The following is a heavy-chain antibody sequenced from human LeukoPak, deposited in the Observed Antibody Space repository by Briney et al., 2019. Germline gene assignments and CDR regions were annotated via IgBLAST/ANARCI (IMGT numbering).Heavy chain of an antibody. D-gene: IGHD2-2*02. CDR3: ARGDIVVLPAGIPHNWFDP. Sequence: GRTLRLSCAASGFTFTRRGMHWVRQAPGKGLEWVAVISYDGSDKYYADSVKGRFTISRDNSKNTLYLQMNSLRAEDTAVYYCARGDIVVLPAGIPHNWFDPWGQGTLVTVSS. CDR2: ISYDGSDK. CDR1: GFTFTRRG. V-gene: IGHV3-30*03. J-gene: IGHJ5*02.